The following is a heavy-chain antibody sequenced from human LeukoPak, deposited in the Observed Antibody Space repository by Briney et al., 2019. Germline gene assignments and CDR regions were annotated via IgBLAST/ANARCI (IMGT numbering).Heavy chain of an antibody. CDR2: ISWNSGSI. Sequence: GGSLRLSCAASGFTFDDYAMHWVRQAPGKGLEWVSGISWNSGSIGYADSVKGRFTISRDNAKNSLYLQMNSLRAEDTALYYCARGIGATIMDGDSYFDYWGQGTLVTVSS. V-gene: IGHV3-9*01. D-gene: IGHD5-12*01. CDR3: ARGIGATIMDGDSYFDY. J-gene: IGHJ4*02. CDR1: GFTFDDYA.